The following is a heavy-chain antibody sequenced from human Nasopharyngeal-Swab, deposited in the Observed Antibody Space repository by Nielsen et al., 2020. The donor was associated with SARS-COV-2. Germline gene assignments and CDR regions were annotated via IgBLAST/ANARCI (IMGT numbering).Heavy chain of an antibody. Sequence: GSLRLSCTVSGGSISSSSYYWGWIRKPPGKGLEWIGSIYYSGSTYYNPSLKSRVTISVDTSKNQFSLKLSSVTAADTAVYYCARESPPDWYFDLWGRGTLVTVSS. V-gene: IGHV4-39*07. CDR1: GGSISSSSYY. J-gene: IGHJ2*01. CDR3: ARESPPDWYFDL. CDR2: IYYSGST.